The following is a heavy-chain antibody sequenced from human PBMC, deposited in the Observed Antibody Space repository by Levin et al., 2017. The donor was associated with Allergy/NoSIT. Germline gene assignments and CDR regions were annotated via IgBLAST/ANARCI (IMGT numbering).Heavy chain of an antibody. J-gene: IGHJ6*02. CDR2: IVVGSGNT. CDR1: GFTFTSSA. Sequence: KISCKASGFTFTSSAVQWVRQARGQRLEWIGWIVVGSGNTNYAQKFQERVTITRDMSTSTAYMELSSLRSEDTAVYYCAADRSWIQLCPTPGRSCYYGMDVWGQGTTVTVSS. CDR3: AADRSWIQLCPTPGRSCYYGMDV. V-gene: IGHV1-58*01. D-gene: IGHD5-18*01.